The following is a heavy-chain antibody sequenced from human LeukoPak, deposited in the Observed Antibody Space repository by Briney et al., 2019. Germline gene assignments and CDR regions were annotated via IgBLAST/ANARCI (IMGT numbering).Heavy chain of an antibody. V-gene: IGHV3-74*01. CDR1: GFTFSSYW. Sequence: GGSLRLSCAASGFTFSSYWMHWVRQAPGKGLVWVSRINTDGSSTSYADSVKGRFTISRDNAKNTLYLQMNSLRAEDTAVYYCARGGETISPDYWGQGTLVTVCS. J-gene: IGHJ4*02. D-gene: IGHD3-10*01. CDR3: ARGGETISPDY. CDR2: INTDGSST.